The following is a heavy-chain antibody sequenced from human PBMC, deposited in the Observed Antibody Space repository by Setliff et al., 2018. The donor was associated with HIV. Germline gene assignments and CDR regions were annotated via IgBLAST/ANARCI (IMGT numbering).Heavy chain of an antibody. Sequence: PSETLSLTCTVSGGSISRSSYYWSWIRQSPGKGLEWIGYIHDGGSITYNPSLRSPATISLDTSKNQISLKVTSVTAADTAVYYCARVIAVAGTHSVNYWGQGTLVTVSS. D-gene: IGHD6-19*01. CDR3: ARVIAVAGTHSVNY. CDR1: GGSISRSSYY. V-gene: IGHV4-61*05. J-gene: IGHJ4*02. CDR2: IHDGGSI.